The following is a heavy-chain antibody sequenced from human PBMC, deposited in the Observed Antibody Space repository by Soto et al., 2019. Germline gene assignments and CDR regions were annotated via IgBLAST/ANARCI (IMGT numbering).Heavy chain of an antibody. D-gene: IGHD1-26*01. J-gene: IGHJ3*02. CDR3: AKVARRGGEWENAFDX. Sequence: PGGSLRLSGAASGFTFSSYAMSWVRQAPGKGLEWVSAISGSGGSTYYADSVKGRFTISVDNSNNTLYLQMNSLRAEDTAVYYCAKVARRGGEWENAFDXWGQGTMVTVS. V-gene: IGHV3-23*01. CDR2: ISGSGGST. CDR1: GFTFSSYA.